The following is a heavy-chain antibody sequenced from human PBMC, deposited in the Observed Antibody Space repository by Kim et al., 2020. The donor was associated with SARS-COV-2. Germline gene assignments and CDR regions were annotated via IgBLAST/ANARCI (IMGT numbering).Heavy chain of an antibody. V-gene: IGHV1-24*01. D-gene: IGHD1-1*01. J-gene: IGHJ3*02. CDR2: FDPEDHKT. CDR3: ATLATGIRGTTGSVFDI. Sequence: ASVKVSCTFSGDTLTELSIHWVRQAPGKGLEWMGGFDPEDHKTVYAQKFQGRVTMTEDTSTDTAYLEMSSLRSDDTAFYYCATLATGIRGTTGSVFDIWG. CDR1: GDTLTELS.